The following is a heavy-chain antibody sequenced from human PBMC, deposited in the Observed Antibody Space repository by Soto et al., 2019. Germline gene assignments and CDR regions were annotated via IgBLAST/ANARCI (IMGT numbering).Heavy chain of an antibody. J-gene: IGHJ6*02. Sequence: GGSLRLSCAASGLTVSNAYMAWVRQAPGMGLEWVSVIYDNGTTYYADSVKGRFTISRDTSTNTLSLQMDSLRAEDTAVYYCVRPLPSGRNYVLDVSGQVTTVTVSS. D-gene: IGHD1-7*01. V-gene: IGHV3-53*01. CDR3: VRPLPSGRNYVLDV. CDR1: GLTVSNAY. CDR2: IYDNGTT.